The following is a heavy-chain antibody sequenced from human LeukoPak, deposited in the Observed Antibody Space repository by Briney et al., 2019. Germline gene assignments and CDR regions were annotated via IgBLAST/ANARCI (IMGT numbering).Heavy chain of an antibody. J-gene: IGHJ4*02. Sequence: PGGSLRLSCAASGFTFSSYSMNWVRQAPGKGLEWVSSISSSSSYIYYADSVKGRFTITRDNAKNSLYLQMNSLRAEDKAVYYCARDRSGSISPPDFDYCGQGTLVTVSS. CDR1: GFTFSSYS. D-gene: IGHD3-10*01. V-gene: IGHV3-21*01. CDR2: ISSSSSYI. CDR3: ARDRSGSISPPDFDY.